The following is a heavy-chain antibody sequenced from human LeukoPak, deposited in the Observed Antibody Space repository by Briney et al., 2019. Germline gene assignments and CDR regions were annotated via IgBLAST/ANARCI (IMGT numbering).Heavy chain of an antibody. CDR3: ARDGYGDYAVDY. J-gene: IGHJ4*02. CDR1: EFTFSSYE. D-gene: IGHD4-17*01. CDR2: ISSSSSTL. Sequence: GGSLRLSCAASEFTFSSYEMNWVRQAPGKGLERVSYISSSSSTLYYAGSVKGRFTISRDTARNSLYLQMNSLRDDDTAVYYCARDGYGDYAVDYWGQGTLVTVSS. V-gene: IGHV3-48*02.